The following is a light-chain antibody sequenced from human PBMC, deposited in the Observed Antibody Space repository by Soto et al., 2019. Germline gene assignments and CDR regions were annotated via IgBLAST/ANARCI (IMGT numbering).Light chain of an antibody. J-gene: IGLJ1*01. CDR1: SSNIGSDF. V-gene: IGLV1-47*01. CDR2: HNY. CDR3: SAWDDSLSAYV. Sequence: QSVLTQPHSASGTPGQRVTISCSGSSSNIGSDFVYWYQQLTGTAPKLLIYHNYQRPSGVPDRFSGSKSGTSGSLAISDLRSEDEADYYCSAWDDSLSAYVFGAGTKLTVL.